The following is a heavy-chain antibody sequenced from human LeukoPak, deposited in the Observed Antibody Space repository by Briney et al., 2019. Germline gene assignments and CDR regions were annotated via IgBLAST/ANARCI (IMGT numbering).Heavy chain of an antibody. CDR1: GFTFSSYW. V-gene: IGHV3-7*04. J-gene: IGHJ4*02. D-gene: IGHD6-6*01. CDR2: IKQDGSEK. Sequence: GGSLRLSCAASGFTFSSYWMSWVRQAPGKGLEWVANIKQDGSEKYYVDSVKGRFTISRDNADNSLYLQMNSLRAEDTAVYYCARGLSTEARPAGFFDYWGQGTLVTVSS. CDR3: ARGLSTEARPAGFFDY.